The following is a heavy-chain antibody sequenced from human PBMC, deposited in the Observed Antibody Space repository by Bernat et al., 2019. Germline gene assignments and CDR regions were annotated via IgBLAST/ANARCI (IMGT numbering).Heavy chain of an antibody. CDR2: ISYDGSNK. CDR1: GFTFSSYA. V-gene: IGHV3-30-3*01. J-gene: IGHJ4*02. CDR3: ARDFEDGYNQGNYFDY. D-gene: IGHD5-24*01. Sequence: QVQLVESGGGVVQPGRSLRLSCAASGFTFSSYAMHGVRQAPGKGLEWVAVISYDGSNKYYADSVKGRFTISRDNSKNTLYLQMNSLRAEDTAVYYCARDFEDGYNQGNYFDYWGQGTLVTVSS.